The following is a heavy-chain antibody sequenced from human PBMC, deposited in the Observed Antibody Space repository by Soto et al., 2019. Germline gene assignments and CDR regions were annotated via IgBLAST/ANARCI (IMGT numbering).Heavy chain of an antibody. J-gene: IGHJ4*02. CDR2: IFYDGSKT. V-gene: IGHV3-33*01. D-gene: IGHD3-16*01. CDR3: VRDQGDHVIHFDH. Sequence: QVQLVESGGGVVQPGRSLRLSCAASGFSFRDYGMHWVRQAPGKGLDWVAVIFYDGSKTDYADSVKGRFTISRDNSKNTRYLQMNSLRAEDTAVSYCVRDQGDHVIHFDHWGQGALATVSS. CDR1: GFSFRDYG.